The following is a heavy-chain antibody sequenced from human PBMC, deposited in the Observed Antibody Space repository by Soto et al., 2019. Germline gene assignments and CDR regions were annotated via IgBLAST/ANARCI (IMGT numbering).Heavy chain of an antibody. CDR1: GFTFSSYD. Sequence: PGGSLRLSCAASGFTFSSYDMHWVRQATGRGLEWVSAIGTAGDTYYPGSVKGRFTISRENAKNSLYLQMNSLRAEDTAVYYCARVESYDFWSGSPPRYYGMDVWGQGTTVTVSS. J-gene: IGHJ6*02. CDR2: IGTAGDT. D-gene: IGHD3-3*01. V-gene: IGHV3-13*01. CDR3: ARVESYDFWSGSPPRYYGMDV.